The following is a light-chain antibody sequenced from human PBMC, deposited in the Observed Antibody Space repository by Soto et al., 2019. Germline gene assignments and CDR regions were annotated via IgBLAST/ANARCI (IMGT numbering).Light chain of an antibody. CDR3: SSYTSSSTWV. Sequence: QSALTQPASVSGSPGQSITISCTGTSSDVGAYNYVSWYQQHPGKAPKLMIYEVSNRPSGVSDRFSGSRSGNTASLTISGLQAEDECDYYCSSYTSSSTWVFGGGTKLTVL. J-gene: IGLJ3*02. V-gene: IGLV2-14*01. CDR1: SSDVGAYNY. CDR2: EVS.